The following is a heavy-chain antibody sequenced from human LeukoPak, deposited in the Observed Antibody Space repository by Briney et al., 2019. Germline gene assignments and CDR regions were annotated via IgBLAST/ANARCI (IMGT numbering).Heavy chain of an antibody. CDR1: GGSISSYY. D-gene: IGHD3-3*01. Sequence: PSETLSLTCTVSGGSISSYYWSWIRQPPGKGLEWIGYIYYSGSTNYNPSLKSRVTISVDTSKNQFSLKLSSVTAADTAVYYCARLTYYDFWSGPTLVDAFDIWGQGTMVTVSS. CDR2: IYYSGST. J-gene: IGHJ3*02. V-gene: IGHV4-59*01. CDR3: ARLTYYDFWSGPTLVDAFDI.